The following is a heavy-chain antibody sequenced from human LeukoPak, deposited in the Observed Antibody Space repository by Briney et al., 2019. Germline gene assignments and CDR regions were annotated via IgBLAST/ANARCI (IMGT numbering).Heavy chain of an antibody. CDR1: GFTFSSYA. Sequence: GGSLRLSCAASGFTFSSYAMHWVRQAPGKGLEWVAVISYDGSNKYYADSVKGRFTISGDNSGNTVNLQMNSLRAEDTAVYYCARAPPYYYDSRGYHYERGNYFYGMDVWGRGTTVIVSS. CDR2: ISYDGSNK. D-gene: IGHD3-22*01. CDR3: ARAPPYYYDSRGYHYERGNYFYGMDV. V-gene: IGHV3-30*14. J-gene: IGHJ6*02.